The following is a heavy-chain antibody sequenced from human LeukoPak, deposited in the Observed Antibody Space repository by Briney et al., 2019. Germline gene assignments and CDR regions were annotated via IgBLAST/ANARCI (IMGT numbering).Heavy chain of an antibody. V-gene: IGHV5-51*01. CDR1: GYSFTSYW. J-gene: IGHJ1*01. Sequence: GESLNISCKGSGYSFTSYWIGWVRQMPGKGLEWMGNIYPGDSDTRYSPSFQGQVTISADKSISTAYLQWSSLKASDTAMYYCARDYYDSSRYYHGYFQHWGQGTLVTVSS. CDR2: IYPGDSDT. D-gene: IGHD3-22*01. CDR3: ARDYYDSSRYYHGYFQH.